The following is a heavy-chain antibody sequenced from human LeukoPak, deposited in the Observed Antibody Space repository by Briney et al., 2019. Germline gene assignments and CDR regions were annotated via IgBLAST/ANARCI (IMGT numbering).Heavy chain of an antibody. V-gene: IGHV3-30-3*01. J-gene: IGHJ4*02. CDR3: ARDASPYSSSPNYFDY. D-gene: IGHD6-6*01. CDR2: ISYDGSNK. Sequence: GRSLRLSCAASGFTFSSYAMPWVRQAPGKGLEWVAVISYDGSNKYYADSVKDRFTIPRDNSKNTLYLQMNSLRAEDTAVYYCARDASPYSSSPNYFDYWGQGTLVTVSS. CDR1: GFTFSSYA.